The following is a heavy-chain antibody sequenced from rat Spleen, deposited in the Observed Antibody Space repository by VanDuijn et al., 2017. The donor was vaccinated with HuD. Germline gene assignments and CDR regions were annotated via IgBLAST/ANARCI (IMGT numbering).Heavy chain of an antibody. J-gene: IGHJ4*01. V-gene: IGHV2-72*01. CDR3: ARHLRVASGVMDA. Sequence: QVQLKESGPGLVQPSETLSLTCTVSGFSLTSYSVSWVRQPSGKGPEWMGRMWAGGGTSYNSAVQSRLSISRDTSKNQVFLKMNSLQPEDTGTYYCARHLRVASGVMDAWGQGASVTVSS. CDR2: MWAGGGT. CDR1: GFSLTSYS. D-gene: IGHD1-11*01.